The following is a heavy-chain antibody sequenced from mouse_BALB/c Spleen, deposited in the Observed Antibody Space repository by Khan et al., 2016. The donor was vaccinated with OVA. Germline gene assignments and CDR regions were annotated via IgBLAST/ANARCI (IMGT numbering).Heavy chain of an antibody. CDR2: IRLKTDAYGT. J-gene: IGHJ2*01. V-gene: IGHV6-6*02. CDR3: WILL. CDR1: GFTFSNYW. Sequence: EVKLEESGGGLVQPGGSMKLSCVASGFTFSNYWMNWVRQSPGQGLEWVAEIRLKTDAYGTPYAVSVKGRFTISRGESKSSVPLQMNNLSAEDTGIYYCWILLWGQGTTLTVSS.